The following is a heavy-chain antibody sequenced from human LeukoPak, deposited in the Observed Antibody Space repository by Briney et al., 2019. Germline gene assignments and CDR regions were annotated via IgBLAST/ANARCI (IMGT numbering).Heavy chain of an antibody. D-gene: IGHD3-10*01. V-gene: IGHV4-34*01. CDR3: ARGGGGNRSEKEWSGELYRKYNWFDP. J-gene: IGHJ5*02. CDR2: INHSGST. Sequence: PSETLSLTCAVYGGSFSGYYWSWIRQPPGKGLEWIGEINHSGSTNYNPSLKSRVTISVDTSKDQFSLKLSSVTAADTAVYYCARGGGGNRSEKEWSGELYRKYNWFDPWGQGTLVTVSS. CDR1: GGSFSGYY.